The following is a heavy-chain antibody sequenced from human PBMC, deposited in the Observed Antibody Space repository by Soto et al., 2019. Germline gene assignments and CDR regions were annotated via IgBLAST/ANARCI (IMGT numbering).Heavy chain of an antibody. CDR2: ISSSSSYI. D-gene: IGHD2-2*01. CDR3: ARSRPVQPGLGFCSSTTCCSDF. Sequence: EVQLVESGGGLVKPGGSLRLSCAASGFTFSTYSMHWVRQAPGKGLEWVSSISSSSSYIFYADSVKGRFTISRDNAKNALYLQMNSLRADDTAVYYCARSRPVQPGLGFCSSTTCCSDFWGQGTLVTVSP. CDR1: GFTFSTYS. J-gene: IGHJ4*02. V-gene: IGHV3-21*01.